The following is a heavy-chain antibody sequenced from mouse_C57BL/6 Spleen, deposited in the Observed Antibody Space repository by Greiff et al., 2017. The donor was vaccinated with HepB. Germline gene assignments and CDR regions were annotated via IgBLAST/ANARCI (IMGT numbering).Heavy chain of an antibody. J-gene: IGHJ1*03. CDR1: GYTFTGYW. CDR3: ARKGGYYGSSYGYFDV. CDR2: ILPGSGST. Sequence: VQLQQSGAELMKPGASVKLSCKATGYTFTGYWIEWVKQRPGHGLEWIGEILPGSGSTNYNEKFKGKATFTADTSSNTAYMQLSSLTTEDSAIYYCARKGGYYGSSYGYFDVWGTGTTVTVSS. D-gene: IGHD1-1*01. V-gene: IGHV1-9*01.